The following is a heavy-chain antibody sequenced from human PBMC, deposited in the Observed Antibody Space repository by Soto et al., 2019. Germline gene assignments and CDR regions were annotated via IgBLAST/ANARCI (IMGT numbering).Heavy chain of an antibody. D-gene: IGHD6-19*01. CDR2: INAGNGNT. V-gene: IGHV1-3*01. CDR3: ARVSGIAVAEV. Sequence: QVQLVQSGAEVKKPGASVKVSCKASGSTFTSYAMHWVRQAPGQRLEWMGWINAGNGNTKYSQKFQGRVTITRDTSASTAYMELSSLRSEDTAVFYCARVSGIAVAEVWGQGTLVTVSS. CDR1: GSTFTSYA. J-gene: IGHJ4*02.